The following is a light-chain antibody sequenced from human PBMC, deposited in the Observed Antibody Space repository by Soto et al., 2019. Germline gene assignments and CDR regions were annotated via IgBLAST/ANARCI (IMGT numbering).Light chain of an antibody. CDR1: QSVSSN. V-gene: IGKV3-15*01. Sequence: EVVMTQSPATLSVSPGERATLSCRASQSVSSNLAWYQQKPGQAPRLLIYGASTRATGIPVRFSGSGSGTEFTLTIRSLQSEDSAVYYCQQYNKWPPWTFGQGTKVEIK. CDR2: GAS. CDR3: QQYNKWPPWT. J-gene: IGKJ1*01.